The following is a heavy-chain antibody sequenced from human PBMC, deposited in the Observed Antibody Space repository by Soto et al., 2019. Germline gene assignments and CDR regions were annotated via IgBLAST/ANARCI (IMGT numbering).Heavy chain of an antibody. CDR3: ARGFVVTEANYYYYYMDV. D-gene: IGHD2-2*01. V-gene: IGHV1-18*01. CDR1: GYTFTSYG. Sequence: ASVKVSCKASGYTFTSYGISWVRQAPGQGLEWMGWISAYNGNTNYAQKLQGRVTMTTDTSTSTAYMELRSLRSDDTAVYYCARGFVVTEANYYYYYMDVWGKGTTVTVSS. CDR2: ISAYNGNT. J-gene: IGHJ6*03.